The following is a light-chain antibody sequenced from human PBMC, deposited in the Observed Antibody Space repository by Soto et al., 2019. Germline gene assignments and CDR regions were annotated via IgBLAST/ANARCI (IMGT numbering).Light chain of an antibody. CDR2: GTS. CDR1: QSVRNNF. CDR3: QQFVTSPYT. J-gene: IGKJ2*01. Sequence: IVLTQSPGTLSLSPGERATLSCRASQSVRNNFLAWYQYKPGQAPRLVIYGTSSRFTGIPDRFSGSGSGTDFTLTIRRLEPADSAVYYCQQFVTSPYTFGQGTKLEIK. V-gene: IGKV3-20*01.